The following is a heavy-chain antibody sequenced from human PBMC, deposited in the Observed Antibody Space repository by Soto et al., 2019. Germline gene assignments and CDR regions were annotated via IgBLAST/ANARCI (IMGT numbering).Heavy chain of an antibody. CDR2: MFTDVSTT. CDR1: GFSFSGFW. D-gene: IGHD1-1*01. V-gene: IGHV3-74*01. J-gene: IGHJ4*02. CDR3: VRVHTASGNIDS. Sequence: PGGSLRLSCAASGFSFSGFWMHWVRQAPGKGLVWVSRMFTDVSTTYYADSVKGRFTTSRDNAKSTLYLQMNSLRDEDTAVYYCVRVHTASGNIDSRGQGPLVTVS.